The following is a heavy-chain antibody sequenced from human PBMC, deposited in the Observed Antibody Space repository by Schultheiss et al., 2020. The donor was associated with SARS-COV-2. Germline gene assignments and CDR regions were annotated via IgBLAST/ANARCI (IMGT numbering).Heavy chain of an antibody. CDR2: ISSSGTSI. D-gene: IGHD6-19*01. J-gene: IGHJ4*02. CDR3: ARGKARQYSSAWYYFDY. V-gene: IGHV3-21*05. CDR1: GFTFSSYS. Sequence: GGSLRLSCAASGFTFSSYSMNWVRQAPGKGLEWLSYISSSGTSIYYADSVKGRFTISRDNAKNSLYLQMNSLRAEDTAVYYCARGKARQYSSAWYYFDYWGQGTLVTVSS.